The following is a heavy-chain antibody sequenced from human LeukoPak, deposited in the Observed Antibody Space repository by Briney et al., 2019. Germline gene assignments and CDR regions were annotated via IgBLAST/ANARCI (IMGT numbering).Heavy chain of an antibody. CDR3: ALAVAGPYYYYGMDV. CDR2: INPSGGST. V-gene: IGHV1-46*01. CDR1: GYTFTGYY. J-gene: IGHJ6*02. Sequence: ASVKVSCKASGYTFTGYYMHWVRQAPGQGLEWMGIINPSGGSTSYAQKFQGRVTMTRDTSTSTVYMELSSLRSEDTAVYYCALAVAGPYYYYGMDVWGQGTTVTVSS. D-gene: IGHD6-19*01.